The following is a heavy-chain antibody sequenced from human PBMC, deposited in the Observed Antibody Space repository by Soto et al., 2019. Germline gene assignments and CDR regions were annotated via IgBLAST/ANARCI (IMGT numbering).Heavy chain of an antibody. CDR1: GFTFSSYG. CDR3: ARDRYYDSSGYFKLDY. CDR2: IWYDGSNK. Sequence: VQLVESGGGVVQPGRSLRLSCAASGFTFSSYGMHWVRQAPGKGLEWVAVIWYDGSNKYYADSVKGRFTISRDNSKTTLYLQMNSLRAEDTAVYYCARDRYYDSSGYFKLDYWGQGTLVTVSS. D-gene: IGHD3-22*01. V-gene: IGHV3-33*01. J-gene: IGHJ4*02.